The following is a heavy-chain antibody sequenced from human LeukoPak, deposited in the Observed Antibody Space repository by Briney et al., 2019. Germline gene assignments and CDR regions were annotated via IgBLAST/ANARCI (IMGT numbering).Heavy chain of an antibody. CDR2: IQNDGSNE. CDR3: AKDQTPYY. CDR1: GFTFRSYG. V-gene: IGHV3-30*02. Sequence: GGSLRLSCAASGFTFRSYGMHWVRQAPGKGLEWVAYIQNDGSNEQYADSVKGRFTISRDNSKNTLHLQMNSLRAEDTAVYYCAKDQTPYYWGQGTLVTVSS. J-gene: IGHJ4*02.